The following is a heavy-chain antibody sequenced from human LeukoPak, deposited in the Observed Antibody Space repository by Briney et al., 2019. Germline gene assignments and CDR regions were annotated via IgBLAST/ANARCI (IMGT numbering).Heavy chain of an antibody. CDR1: GFTFSSYW. J-gene: IGHJ4*02. CDR2: IKQDGSEK. V-gene: IGHV3-7*01. D-gene: IGHD2/OR15-2a*01. CDR3: ARGLIVRGFDY. Sequence: GGSLRLSCAASGFTFSSYWTSWVRQAPGKGLEWVANIKQDGSEKYYVDSVKGRFTISRDNAKNSLYLQMNSLRAEDTAVYYCARGLIVRGFDYWGQGTLVTVSS.